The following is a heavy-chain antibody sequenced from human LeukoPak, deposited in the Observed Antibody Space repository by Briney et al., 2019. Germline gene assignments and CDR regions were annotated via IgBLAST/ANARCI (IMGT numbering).Heavy chain of an antibody. CDR3: ARGSGSYGDY. CDR2: ITSGGST. Sequence: GGSLKLSCAASGFSFSTYAMTWVRQAPGKGLEWVSTITSGGSTYYAGSVKGRFTISRDNAKNSLYLQMNSLRAEDTAVYYCARGSGSYGDYWGQGTLVTVSS. J-gene: IGHJ4*02. CDR1: GFSFSTYA. D-gene: IGHD1-26*01. V-gene: IGHV3-23*01.